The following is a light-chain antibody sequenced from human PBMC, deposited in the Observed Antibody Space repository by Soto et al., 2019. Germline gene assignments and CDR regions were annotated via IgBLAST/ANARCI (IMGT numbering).Light chain of an antibody. V-gene: IGKV3-20*01. Sequence: EIVLTQSPGTLSLSPGEGATLSCRASQSVTDNYLAWYQQKPGQAPRLLIYGASTRATGIPDRFSGSGSGADFTLTISRLEPEDFAVYFCQQYGGSPLTFGGGTRVQV. CDR2: GAS. J-gene: IGKJ4*01. CDR3: QQYGGSPLT. CDR1: QSVTDNY.